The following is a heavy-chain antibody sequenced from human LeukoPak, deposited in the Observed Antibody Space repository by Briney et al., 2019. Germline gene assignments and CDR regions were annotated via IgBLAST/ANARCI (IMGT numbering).Heavy chain of an antibody. CDR3: ARGQYNWNRKLLDF. J-gene: IGHJ4*02. Sequence: SETLSLTCAVYGGSFSGYYWTWIRQPPGKGLEWIGEIDDSGSTNYYPSLESRVTISVDTSKNQFSLKLSSVAVADTAVYYCARGQYNWNRKLLDFWGQGTLVTVSS. D-gene: IGHD1-20*01. CDR1: GGSFSGYY. CDR2: IDDSGST. V-gene: IGHV4-34*01.